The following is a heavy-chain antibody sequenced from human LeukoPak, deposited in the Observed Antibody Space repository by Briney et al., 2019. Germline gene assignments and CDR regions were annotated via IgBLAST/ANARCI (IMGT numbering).Heavy chain of an antibody. CDR3: TTSPAVAS. V-gene: IGHV3-53*01. CDR2: IYSGGTT. D-gene: IGHD4-23*01. CDR1: GFTVSNNY. J-gene: IGHJ5*02. Sequence: SGGPLILSCAASGFTVSNNYMTWVRQAPGKGLEWVSLIYSGGTTFYTDSVKGRFTISRDSSKNTLYLQMNNLKAEDTAVYYCTTSPAVASWGQGTLVTVSS.